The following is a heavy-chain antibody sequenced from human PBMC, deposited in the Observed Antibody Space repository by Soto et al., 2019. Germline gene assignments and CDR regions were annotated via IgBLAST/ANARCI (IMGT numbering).Heavy chain of an antibody. Sequence: GESLKISCKGSGYSFTSYWIGWVRQMPGKGLEWMGIIYPGDSDTRYSPSFQGQVTISADKSISTAYLQWSSLKASDTAMYYCARGPRYDFWSGPTPGSFDPWGQGTLVTV. CDR3: ARGPRYDFWSGPTPGSFDP. J-gene: IGHJ5*02. D-gene: IGHD3-3*01. CDR1: GYSFTSYW. CDR2: IYPGDSDT. V-gene: IGHV5-51*01.